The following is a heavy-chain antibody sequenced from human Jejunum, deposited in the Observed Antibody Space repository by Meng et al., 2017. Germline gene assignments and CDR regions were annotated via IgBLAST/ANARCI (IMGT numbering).Heavy chain of an antibody. V-gene: IGHV3-7*01. CDR1: GFTFSNYW. J-gene: IGHJ5*02. D-gene: IGHD3-22*01. CDR2: IKSDGGDK. Sequence: GESLKISCVASGFTFSNYWMSWVHQAPGKGLEWVATIKSDGGDKYYADSVKGRFAISRDNTQSSLYLHMSSLRAEDTALYYCATGSTSGYGTTWFDPWGQGSLVTVSS. CDR3: ATGSTSGYGTTWFDP.